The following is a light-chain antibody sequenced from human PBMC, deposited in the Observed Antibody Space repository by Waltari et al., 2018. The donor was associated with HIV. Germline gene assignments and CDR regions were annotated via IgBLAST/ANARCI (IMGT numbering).Light chain of an antibody. J-gene: IGLJ2*01. Sequence: QSVVTQPPSVSGAPGPRVTISCTGSSSNIGAGYDVHWYQQLPGTAPKLPIYGNSNRPSGVPDRFSGSKSGTSASLAITGLQAEDEADYYCQSYDSSLSGSDVVFGGGTELTVL. CDR2: GNS. CDR1: SSNIGAGYD. CDR3: QSYDSSLSGSDVV. V-gene: IGLV1-40*01.